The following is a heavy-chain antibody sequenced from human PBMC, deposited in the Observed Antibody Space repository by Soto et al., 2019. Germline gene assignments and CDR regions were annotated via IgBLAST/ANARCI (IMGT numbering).Heavy chain of an antibody. CDR1: GYTFTGYY. CDR2: INPNSGGT. J-gene: IGHJ6*02. V-gene: IGHV1-2*04. Sequence: ASVKVSCKASGYTFTGYYMHWVRQAPGQGLEWMGWINPNSGGTNYAQKFQGWVTMTRDTSISTAYMELSRLSSDDTAVYYCSISSYSTSSPLYGMDVWGQGTTVTVSS. D-gene: IGHD6-6*01. CDR3: SISSYSTSSPLYGMDV.